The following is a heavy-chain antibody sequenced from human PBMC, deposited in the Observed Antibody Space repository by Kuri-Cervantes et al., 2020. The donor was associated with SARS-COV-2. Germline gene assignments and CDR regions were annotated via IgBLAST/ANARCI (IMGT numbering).Heavy chain of an antibody. CDR3: ARLFEGANGHLRVWYSSSWSHYYYYMDV. CDR2: ISSSSSYI. CDR1: GFTFSDYY. Sequence: GGSLRLACAASGFTFSDYYMSWNRQAPGKGLEWVSYISSSSSYIYYADSVKGRFTISRDNAKNSLYLQMNSLRAEDTAVYYCARLFEGANGHLRVWYSSSWSHYYYYMDVWGKGTTVTVSS. D-gene: IGHD6-13*01. V-gene: IGHV3-11*06. J-gene: IGHJ6*03.